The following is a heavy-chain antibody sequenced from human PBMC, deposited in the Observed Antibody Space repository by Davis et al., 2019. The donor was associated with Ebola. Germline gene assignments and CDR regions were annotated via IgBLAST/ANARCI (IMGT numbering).Heavy chain of an antibody. CDR2: FSYGDNTH. CDR3: ARGGPYCTSSNCADLAYGMDV. J-gene: IGHJ6*02. V-gene: IGHV4-39*07. D-gene: IGHD2-2*01. CDR1: GASISSRSYY. Sequence: SETLSLTCTVSGASISSRSYYWGWIRQPPGKGLEWVGSFSYGDNTHYYNPSLRSRVTISVDTSKNQISLKVTSATSADTAVYYCARGGPYCTSSNCADLAYGMDVWGQGTTVTVSS.